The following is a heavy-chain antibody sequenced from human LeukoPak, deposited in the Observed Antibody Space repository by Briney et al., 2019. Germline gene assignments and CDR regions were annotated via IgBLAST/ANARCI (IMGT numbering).Heavy chain of an antibody. CDR2: IKQDGSEK. CDR1: GFTFSSYW. CDR3: ARGLSYDILTGYYEYYFDY. D-gene: IGHD3-9*01. V-gene: IGHV3-7*01. J-gene: IGHJ4*02. Sequence: GGSLRLSCVASGFTFSSYWMSWVRQAPGKGLEWVANIKQDGSEKYYVDSVKGRFTISRDNAKNSLYLQMNSLRAEDTAVYYCARGLSYDILTGYYEYYFDYWGQGTLVTVSS.